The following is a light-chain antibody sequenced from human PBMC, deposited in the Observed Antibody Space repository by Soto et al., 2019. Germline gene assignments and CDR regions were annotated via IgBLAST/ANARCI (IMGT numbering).Light chain of an antibody. CDR2: DVS. V-gene: IGLV2-14*03. J-gene: IGLJ1*01. Sequence: QSALTQPASVSGSPGQSITISCTGTSSDIGTYNYVSWYQQHPGQAPKLMIYDVSNRPSGVSDRFSGSKSGNTASLTISGLQAEDEADDYCCSCSGSSGTRDVFGAGTKVTVL. CDR3: CSCSGSSGTRDV. CDR1: SSDIGTYNY.